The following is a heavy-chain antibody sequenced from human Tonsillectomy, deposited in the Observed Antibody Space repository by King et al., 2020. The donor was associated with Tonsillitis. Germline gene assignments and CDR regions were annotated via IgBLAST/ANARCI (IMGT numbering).Heavy chain of an antibody. V-gene: IGHV3-66*01. Sequence: VQLVESGGGFVQPGGSLRLSCAASGFTVSSNYMNWVRQSPGKGLEWVSVIYCCGSTFYAESVKGRFTISRDNSKNTVYLQMNSLRAEDTAAYYCARGPGSPYYYGMDVWGQGTTVTVSS. J-gene: IGHJ6*02. CDR1: GFTVSSNY. CDR3: ARGPGSPYYYGMDV. CDR2: IYCCGST. D-gene: IGHD3-10*01.